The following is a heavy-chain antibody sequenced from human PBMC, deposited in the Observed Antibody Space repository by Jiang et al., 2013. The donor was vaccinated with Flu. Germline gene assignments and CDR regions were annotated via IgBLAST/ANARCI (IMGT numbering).Heavy chain of an antibody. V-gene: IGHV3-30*01. CDR3: ARDSDYGDYVSGRGAFDI. Sequence: VQLVESGGGVVQPGRSLRLSCAASGFTFSSYAMHWVRQAPGKGLEWVAVISYDGSNKYYADSVKGRFTISRDNSKNTLYLQMNSLRAEDTAVYYCARDSDYGDYVSGRGAFDIWGQGTMVTVSS. CDR1: GFTFSSYA. D-gene: IGHD4-17*01. CDR2: ISYDGSNK. J-gene: IGHJ3*02.